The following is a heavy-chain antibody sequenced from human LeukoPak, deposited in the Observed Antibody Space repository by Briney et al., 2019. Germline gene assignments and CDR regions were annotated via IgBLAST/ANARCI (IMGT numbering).Heavy chain of an antibody. CDR2: ISSSGGDT. Sequence: GGSLRLSCAASGFSFSSSPMSWVRQAPGKGLEWVSGISSSGGDTPYADSVKGRFTISRDNSKNTLYLQMNSLRAEGTAVYYCAKKNSGLHPFDFWGQGTLVIVPS. CDR3: AKKNSGLHPFDF. V-gene: IGHV3-23*01. J-gene: IGHJ4*02. CDR1: GFSFSSSP. D-gene: IGHD4-23*01.